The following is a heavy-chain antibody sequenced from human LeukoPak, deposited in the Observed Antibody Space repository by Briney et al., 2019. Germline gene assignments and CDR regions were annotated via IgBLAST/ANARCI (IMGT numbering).Heavy chain of an antibody. CDR1: GGTFSSYA. D-gene: IGHD4-11*01. J-gene: IGHJ5*02. CDR2: IIPILGIA. Sequence: ASVKVSCKASGGTFSSYAISWVRQAPGQGLEWMGRIIPILGIANYAQKFQGRVTITADESTSTAYMGLSSLRSEDTAVYYCARGDDYSTENWFDPWGQGTLVTVSS. CDR3: ARGDDYSTENWFDP. V-gene: IGHV1-69*04.